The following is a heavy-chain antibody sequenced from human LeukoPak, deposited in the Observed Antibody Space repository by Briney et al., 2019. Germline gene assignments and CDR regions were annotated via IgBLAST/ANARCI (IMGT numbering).Heavy chain of an antibody. CDR1: GFTFSSYA. CDR2: ISGSGGST. J-gene: IGHJ5*02. D-gene: IGHD2-2*01. CDR3: AKWGYCSSTSCYAGRFDP. V-gene: IGHV3-23*01. Sequence: HPGGSLRLSCAASGFTFSSYAMSWVRQAPGKGLEWVSAISGSGGSTYYPDSVKGRFTISRDNSKNTLYLQMNSLRAEDTAVYYCAKWGYCSSTSCYAGRFDPWGQGTLVTVSS.